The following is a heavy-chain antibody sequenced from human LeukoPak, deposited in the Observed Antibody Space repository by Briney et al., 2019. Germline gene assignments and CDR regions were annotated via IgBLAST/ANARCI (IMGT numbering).Heavy chain of an antibody. D-gene: IGHD2-21*02. V-gene: IGHV4-59*01. CDR1: GGSISSYY. J-gene: IGHJ1*01. CDR3: ARYYCAGVCYYFQH. Sequence: SETLSLTCTVSGGSISSYYWSWIRQPPGKRLEWIRYVYYSGSTNYNPSLKSRVTISVDTSKNQFSLKLSSVTAADTAVYYCARYYCAGVCYYFQHWGQGTLVTVSS. CDR2: VYYSGST.